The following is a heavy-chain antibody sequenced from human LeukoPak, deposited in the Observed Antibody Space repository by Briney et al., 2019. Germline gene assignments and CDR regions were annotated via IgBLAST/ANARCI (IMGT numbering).Heavy chain of an antibody. CDR3: AVKRDPTFYYFDY. CDR1: GGTFSSYA. V-gene: IGHV1-69*01. CDR2: IIPIFGTA. Sequence: ASVKVSCKASGGTFSSYAISWVRQAPGQGLEWMGGIIPIFGTANYAQKFQGRVTITADESTSTAYMELSSLRSEDTAVYYCAVKRDPTFYYFDYWGQGTLVTVSS. J-gene: IGHJ4*02. D-gene: IGHD1-1*01.